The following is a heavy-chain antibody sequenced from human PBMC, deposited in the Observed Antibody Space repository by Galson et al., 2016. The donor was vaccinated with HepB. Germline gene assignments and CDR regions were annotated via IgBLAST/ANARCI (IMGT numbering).Heavy chain of an antibody. Sequence: SVKVSCKASGYTFTRYYMHWVRQAPGQGLERMGIINPNGGSTSYSQKFQGRVTMTRDTSTSTVYMELSSLRSEDTAVYYCARAASRAGSSWYGAEYFQHWGKGTLVTVSS. V-gene: IGHV1-46*01. D-gene: IGHD6-13*01. CDR3: ARAASRAGSSWYGAEYFQH. CDR2: INPNGGST. CDR1: GYTFTRYY. J-gene: IGHJ1*01.